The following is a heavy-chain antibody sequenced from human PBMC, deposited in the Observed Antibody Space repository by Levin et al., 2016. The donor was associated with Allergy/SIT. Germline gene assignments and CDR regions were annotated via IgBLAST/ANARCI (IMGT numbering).Heavy chain of an antibody. CDR3: AKDVVAETDY. V-gene: IGHV3-30*18. Sequence: GGSLRLSCAASGFTFSSYGMHWVRQAPGKGLEWVAVISYDGSNKYYADSVKGRFTISRDNSKNTLYLQMNSLRAEDTAVYYCAKDVVAETDYWGQGTLVTVSS. CDR1: GFTFSSYG. J-gene: IGHJ4*02. D-gene: IGHD2-21*01. CDR2: ISYDGSNK.